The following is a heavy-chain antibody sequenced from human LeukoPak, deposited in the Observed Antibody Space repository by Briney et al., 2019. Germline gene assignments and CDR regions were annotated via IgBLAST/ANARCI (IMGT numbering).Heavy chain of an antibody. CDR2: ISSSSSYI. CDR3: ARDRLGYDSSGMDV. Sequence: PGGSLRLSCGASGFTFSSYSMKWVRQAPGKGLEWVSSISSSSSYIYYADSVKGRFTISRDNAKNSLYLQMNSLRAEDTAVYYCARDRLGYDSSGMDVWGQGTTVTVSS. CDR1: GFTFSSYS. D-gene: IGHD3-22*01. V-gene: IGHV3-21*01. J-gene: IGHJ6*02.